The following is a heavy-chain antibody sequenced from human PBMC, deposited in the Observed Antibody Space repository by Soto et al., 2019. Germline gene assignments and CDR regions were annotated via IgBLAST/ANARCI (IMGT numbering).Heavy chain of an antibody. J-gene: IGHJ4*02. CDR1: GFTFSDYW. V-gene: IGHV3-7*04. Sequence: GGSLRLSCAASGFTFSDYWMTWVRQAPGKGLECVANINQDGSVKYYVDSVKGRFTVSRDNANNSLYLLMSSLRVEDMAVYYCARGSGWVDYWGQGTLVTVSS. CDR3: ARGSGWVDY. D-gene: IGHD6-19*01. CDR2: INQDGSVK.